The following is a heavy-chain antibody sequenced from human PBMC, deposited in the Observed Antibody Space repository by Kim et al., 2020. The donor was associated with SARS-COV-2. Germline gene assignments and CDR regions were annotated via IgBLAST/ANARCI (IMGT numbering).Heavy chain of an antibody. CDR2: IYYTGSN. CDR1: GGSISSGDYY. J-gene: IGHJ4*02. CDR3: ARGPPIGGGDCYSH. V-gene: IGHV4-30-4*08. D-gene: IGHD2-21*02. Sequence: SETLSLTCTVSGGSISSGDYYWSWIRQPPGKGLEWIGYIYYTGSNHYNPSLNSRVTISIDTSKNQFSLKLSSVTAADTAVYYCARGPPIGGGDCYSHWGQGTLVTVSS.